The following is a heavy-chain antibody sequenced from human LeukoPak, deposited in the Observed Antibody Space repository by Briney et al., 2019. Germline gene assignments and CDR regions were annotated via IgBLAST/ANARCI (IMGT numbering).Heavy chain of an antibody. CDR3: ARHSRDASLPKYYDYVWGSYRYPYYFDY. CDR1: GGSISSGGYY. CDR2: IYYSGST. V-gene: IGHV4-31*03. Sequence: PSETLSLTCTVSGGSISSGGYYWSWIRQHPGKGLEWIGYIYYSGSTYYNPSLKSRVTISVDTSKNQFSLQLSSVTAADTAVYYCARHSRDASLPKYYDYVWGSYRYPYYFDYWGQGTLVTVSS. J-gene: IGHJ4*02. D-gene: IGHD3-16*02.